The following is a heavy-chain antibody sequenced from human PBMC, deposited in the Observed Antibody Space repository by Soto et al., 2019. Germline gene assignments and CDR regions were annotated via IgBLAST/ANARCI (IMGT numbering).Heavy chain of an antibody. CDR1: GYTFFTYD. CDR3: ARHRGPTTAENWFDP. D-gene: IGHD5-12*01. CDR2: ISGYSGHT. V-gene: IGHV1-18*03. Sequence: QVQLVQSGPEVKNPGASVKVSCKASGYTFFTYDISWVRQAPGQGLEWMGWISGYSGHTLYAQKFQGRVSMTRDTSTTTAYMELRSLRSDYMAVYYCARHRGPTTAENWFDPWGQGTLVTVSS. J-gene: IGHJ5*02.